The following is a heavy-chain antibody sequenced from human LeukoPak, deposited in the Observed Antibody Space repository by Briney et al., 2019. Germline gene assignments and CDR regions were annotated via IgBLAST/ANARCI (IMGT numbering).Heavy chain of an antibody. CDR2: ISGSGGST. CDR3: AIDPNWGTHS. Sequence: GGSLRLSCAASGFTLSSYAMSWVRQAPGKGLEWVSVISGSGGSTYYADSVKGRFTISRDNSKNALYLQMNSLRVEDTAVYYCAIDPNWGTHSWGQGTLVTVSS. D-gene: IGHD7-27*01. V-gene: IGHV3-23*01. J-gene: IGHJ4*02. CDR1: GFTLSSYA.